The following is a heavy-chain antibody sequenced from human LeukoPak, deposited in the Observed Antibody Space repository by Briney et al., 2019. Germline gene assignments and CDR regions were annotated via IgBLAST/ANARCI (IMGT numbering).Heavy chain of an antibody. CDR3: ARNLNWNDGWFDP. Sequence: GGSLRLSCAASGFTFTIFGLNWVRQAPGKGPEWVSYIDARSGITYYADSVQGRFTISRDDARESVFLQMDGLRAEDTAVYYCARNLNWNDGWFDPWGQGTLVTVSS. D-gene: IGHD1-1*01. CDR2: IDARSGIT. CDR1: GFTFTIFG. V-gene: IGHV3-48*01. J-gene: IGHJ5*02.